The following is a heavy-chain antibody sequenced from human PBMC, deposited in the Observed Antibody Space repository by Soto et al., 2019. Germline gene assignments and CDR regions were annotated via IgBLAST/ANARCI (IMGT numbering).Heavy chain of an antibody. Sequence: QVQLVQSAPELTKPGASVKVSCRVSGHISGHYGISWVRLRAGQGLEWMGWISAHRGHTNYAHKFRGRVTMTTDPTTATVSMEWTNLLSDDTAVYVCARDGDQWDQRFCDNWGQGTLVTVSS. CDR1: GHISGHYG. J-gene: IGHJ4*02. CDR2: ISAHRGHT. V-gene: IGHV1-18*01. D-gene: IGHD1-26*01. CDR3: ARDGDQWDQRFCDN.